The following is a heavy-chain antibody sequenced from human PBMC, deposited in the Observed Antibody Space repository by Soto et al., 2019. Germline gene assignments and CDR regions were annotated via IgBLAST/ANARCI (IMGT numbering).Heavy chain of an antibody. CDR2: INPNSGGT. CDR1: GYTFTGYY. Sequence: ASVKVSCKASGYTFTGYYMHWVRQAPGQGLEWMGWINPNSGGTNYAQKFQGRVTMTRDTSISTAYMELSGLRSDDTAVYYCARVHPIYYDSSGYYLDYWGQGTLVTVSS. D-gene: IGHD3-22*01. J-gene: IGHJ4*02. V-gene: IGHV1-2*02. CDR3: ARVHPIYYDSSGYYLDY.